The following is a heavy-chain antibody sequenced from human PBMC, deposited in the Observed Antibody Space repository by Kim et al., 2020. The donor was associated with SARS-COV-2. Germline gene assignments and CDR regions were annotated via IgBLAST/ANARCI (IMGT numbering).Heavy chain of an antibody. Sequence: SVKVSCKASGGTFSSYAISWVRQAPGQGLEWMGGIIPIFGTANYAQKFQGRVTITADESTSTAYMELSSLRSEDTAVYYCAREAVAGPQLRYWGQGTLVTVSS. D-gene: IGHD6-19*01. CDR3: AREAVAGPQLRY. CDR2: IIPIFGTA. CDR1: GGTFSSYA. V-gene: IGHV1-69*13. J-gene: IGHJ4*02.